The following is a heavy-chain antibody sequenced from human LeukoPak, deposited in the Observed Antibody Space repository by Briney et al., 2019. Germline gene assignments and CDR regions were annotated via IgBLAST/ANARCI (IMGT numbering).Heavy chain of an antibody. Sequence: SETLSLTCTVSGGSISSYYWSWIRQPPGKGLEWIGYIYYSESTNYNPSLKSRVTISVDTSKNQFSLKLSSVTAADTAVYYCARDRRDGYNHDAFDIWGQGTMVTVSS. V-gene: IGHV4-59*01. CDR3: ARDRRDGYNHDAFDI. CDR2: IYYSEST. J-gene: IGHJ3*02. D-gene: IGHD5-24*01. CDR1: GGSISSYY.